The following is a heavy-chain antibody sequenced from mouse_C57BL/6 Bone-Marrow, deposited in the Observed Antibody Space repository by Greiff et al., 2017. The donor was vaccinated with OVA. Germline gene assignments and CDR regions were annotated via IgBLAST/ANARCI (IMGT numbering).Heavy chain of an antibody. CDR3: ARYEWLRRRGRDWYFDV. V-gene: IGHV7-3*01. CDR2: IRNKANGYTT. D-gene: IGHD2-2*01. J-gene: IGHJ1*03. CDR1: GFTFTAYY. Sequence: EVKLMESGGGLVQPGGSLSLSCAASGFTFTAYYMSWVRQPPGKALEWLGFIRNKANGYTTEYSASVKGRFTISRDNSQSILYLQRNALGAEDSATYYSARYEWLRRRGRDWYFDVWGTGTTVTVSS.